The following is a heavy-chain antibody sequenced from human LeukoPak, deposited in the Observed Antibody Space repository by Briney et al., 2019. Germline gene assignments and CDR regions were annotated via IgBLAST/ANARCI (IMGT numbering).Heavy chain of an antibody. CDR2: ILQSGTT. D-gene: IGHD2-8*01. V-gene: IGHV4-38-2*02. J-gene: IGHJ3*02. CDR1: GYSISSGYY. Sequence: SETLSLTCTVSGYSISSGYYWGWVRQPPGKGLEWIGSILQSGTTYYNPSLKSRITISVDTSRNQFSLKLSSVSATDTAVYYCARQSQGVATDAFDIWGQGTMVTVSS. CDR3: ARQSQGVATDAFDI.